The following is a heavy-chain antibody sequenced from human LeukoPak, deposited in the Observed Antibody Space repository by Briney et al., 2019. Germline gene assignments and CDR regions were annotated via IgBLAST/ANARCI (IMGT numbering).Heavy chain of an antibody. J-gene: IGHJ3*02. CDR2: IYYSGST. D-gene: IGHD1-26*01. CDR1: GGSISRYY. Sequence: SETLSLTCTVSGGSISRYYWSWIRQPPGKKLEWIGYIYYSGSTNYNPSLKSRVTISVDTSKNQFSLKLSSVTAADTAVYYCAREAYSGSYNDAFDIWGKGTMVTVSS. CDR3: AREAYSGSYNDAFDI. V-gene: IGHV4-59*01.